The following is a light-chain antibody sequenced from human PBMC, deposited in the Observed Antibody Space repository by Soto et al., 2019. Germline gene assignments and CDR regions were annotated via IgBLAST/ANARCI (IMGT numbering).Light chain of an antibody. CDR1: QRITTY. J-gene: IGKJ2*01. Sequence: IQMTQSPSSLSASVGDRVTITCRASQRITTYLKWYQQKPGNAPKLLITTSGTLQRGVPSRFTGSGSGTDFTLTITSLQREDFATYFCQQTYSTPYTFGLGTKLEIK. CDR2: TSG. V-gene: IGKV1-39*01. CDR3: QQTYSTPYT.